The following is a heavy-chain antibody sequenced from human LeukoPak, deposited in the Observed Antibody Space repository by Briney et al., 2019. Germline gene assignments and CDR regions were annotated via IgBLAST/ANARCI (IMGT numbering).Heavy chain of an antibody. CDR2: INPNSGGT. J-gene: IGHJ4*02. Sequence: ASVKVSCKASGYTFTGYYMHWVRQAPGQGLEWMGWINPNSGGTNYAQKFRGRVTMTRDTSISTAYMELSRLRSDDTAVYYCAILPNIVVVVAANYWGQGTLVTVSS. D-gene: IGHD2-15*01. CDR3: AILPNIVVVVAANY. V-gene: IGHV1-2*02. CDR1: GYTFTGYY.